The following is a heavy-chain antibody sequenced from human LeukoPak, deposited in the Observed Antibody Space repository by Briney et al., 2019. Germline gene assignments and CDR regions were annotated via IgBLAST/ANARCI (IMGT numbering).Heavy chain of an antibody. CDR2: IYSGGST. D-gene: IGHD6-13*01. V-gene: IGHV3-66*02. CDR3: ASPSIAAALDY. CDR1: GFTVSCNY. J-gene: IGHJ4*02. Sequence: PGGSLRLSCAASGFTVSCNYMSWVRQAPGKGLEWVSVIYSGGSTYYADSVKGRFTISRDNSKNTLYLQMNSLRAEDTAVYYCASPSIAAALDYWGQGTLVTVSS.